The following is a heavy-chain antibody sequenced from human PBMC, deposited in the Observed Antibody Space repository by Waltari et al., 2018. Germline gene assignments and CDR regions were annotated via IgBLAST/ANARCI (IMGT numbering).Heavy chain of an antibody. V-gene: IGHV3-74*01. CDR3: ARGRTGLTQIVED. CDR2: INSDGIST. D-gene: IGHD1-26*01. J-gene: IGHJ4*02. Sequence: EVQLVESGGGLVQPGGSLRLSCAASGFTFSSYWMNWVRQPPGKGLLWVSRINSDGISTNYADSVKGRFTVSRDNAKNTLYLQMNSLRAEDTAVYYCARGRTGLTQIVEDWGQGTLVTVSS. CDR1: GFTFSSYW.